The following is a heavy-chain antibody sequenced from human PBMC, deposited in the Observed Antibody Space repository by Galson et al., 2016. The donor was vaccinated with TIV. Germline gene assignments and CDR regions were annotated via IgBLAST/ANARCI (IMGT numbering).Heavy chain of an antibody. J-gene: IGHJ3*01. Sequence: CAISGDSVSSNSAAWNWIRQSPSRGLEWLGRTYCRSRCYYDYAVSVKSRITIESDTSKNKFSLQLNSVTSEDTAVYYCARAAGRNGATCHATRERFAFWGQGTNVTVSA. CDR1: GDSVSSNSAA. CDR2: TYCRSRCYY. V-gene: IGHV6-1*01. D-gene: IGHD3-10*01. CDR3: ARAAGRNGATCHATRERFAF.